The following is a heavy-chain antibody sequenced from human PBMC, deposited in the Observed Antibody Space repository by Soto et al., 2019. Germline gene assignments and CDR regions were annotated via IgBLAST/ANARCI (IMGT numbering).Heavy chain of an antibody. V-gene: IGHV4-31*03. CDR1: GGSISSGGYY. CDR2: IYYSGST. D-gene: IGHD5-12*01. Sequence: QVQLQESGPGLVKPSQTLSLTCTVSGGSISSGGYYWSWIRQHPGKGLEWIGYIYYSGSTSYNPSLKHRVTIPVDTSKNPFSLKLRTVPAADTAVYYCAREERTGYDHRWVDPWGQGTLATVSS. CDR3: AREERTGYDHRWVDP. J-gene: IGHJ5*02.